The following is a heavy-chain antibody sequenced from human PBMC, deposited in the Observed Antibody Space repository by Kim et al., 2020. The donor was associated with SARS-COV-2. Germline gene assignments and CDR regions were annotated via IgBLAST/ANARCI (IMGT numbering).Heavy chain of an antibody. V-gene: IGHV3-20*03. CDR3: ARDIGYSSSWFNNGFDY. D-gene: IGHD6-13*01. Sequence: YVKGQVTISRDNAKNSLYLQMNSLRAEDTALYYCARDIGYSSSWFNNGFDYWGQGTLVTVSS. J-gene: IGHJ4*02.